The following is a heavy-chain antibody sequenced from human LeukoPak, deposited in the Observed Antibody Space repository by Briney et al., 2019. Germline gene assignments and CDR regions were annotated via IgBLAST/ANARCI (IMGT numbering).Heavy chain of an antibody. J-gene: IGHJ4*02. CDR1: GYTFTGYY. CDR2: INPNSGGT. Sequence: ASVKVSCKASGYTFTGYYMHWVRQAPGQGLEWMGWINPNSGGTNYAQKFQGRVTMTRDTSISTAYMELSRLRSDDTAVYYCARVALFVAGTSGFDYWGQGTLVTVSS. D-gene: IGHD6-19*01. CDR3: ARVALFVAGTSGFDY. V-gene: IGHV1-2*02.